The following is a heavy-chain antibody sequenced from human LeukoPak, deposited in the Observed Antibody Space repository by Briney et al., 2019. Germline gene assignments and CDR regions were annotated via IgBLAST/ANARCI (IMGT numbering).Heavy chain of an antibody. CDR2: INPSGGST. V-gene: IGHV1-46*01. D-gene: IGHD2-2*01. J-gene: IGHJ5*02. CDR3: ARVRGCSSTSCYGWFDP. CDR1: GYTFTSYY. Sequence: ASVKVSCKASGYTFTSYYMHWVRQAPGQGLEWMGIINPSGGSTSYAQKFQGRVTMTRDTSASTVYMELSCLRSEDTAVYYCARVRGCSSTSCYGWFDPWGQGALVTVSS.